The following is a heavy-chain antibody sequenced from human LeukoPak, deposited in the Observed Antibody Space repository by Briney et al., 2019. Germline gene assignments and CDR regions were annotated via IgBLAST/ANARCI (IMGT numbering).Heavy chain of an antibody. J-gene: IGHJ4*02. Sequence: GGSLRLSCVASGFTFSSYWMTWVRQALGKGLEWVANIKQDGTEKYLVDSVMGRFTISRDNAKNSLYLQMNSLRAEDTAVYYCARMSSSSWYVCDYWGQGTLVTVSS. CDR1: GFTFSSYW. CDR3: ARMSSSSWYVCDY. V-gene: IGHV3-7*01. D-gene: IGHD6-13*01. CDR2: IKQDGTEK.